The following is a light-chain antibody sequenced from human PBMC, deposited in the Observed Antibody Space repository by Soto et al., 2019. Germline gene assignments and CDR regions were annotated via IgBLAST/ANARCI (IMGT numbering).Light chain of an antibody. Sequence: QSALTQAASVSGSAGQSITISCTGTISDVGSYNFVSWYQQLPGKAPKLMIYEVSNRPSGVSNRFSGSKSGNTASLTISGLQAEDEADYYCSSYTTSSNYVFGSGTKVTVL. V-gene: IGLV2-14*01. CDR3: SSYTTSSNYV. CDR2: EVS. J-gene: IGLJ1*01. CDR1: ISDVGSYNF.